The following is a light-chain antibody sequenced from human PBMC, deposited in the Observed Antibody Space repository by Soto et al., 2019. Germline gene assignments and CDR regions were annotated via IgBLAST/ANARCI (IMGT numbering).Light chain of an antibody. CDR2: GAS. J-gene: IGKJ3*01. CDR3: QQYGNSRFT. CDR1: QSVSSSY. Sequence: EIVLTQSPGTLSLSPGERATLSCRASQSVSSSYLAWYQQKPGQAPRLLIYGASSRATDIPDRFSGSGSGTDFTLTISRLEPEDFAVYYCQQYGNSRFTFGPGTKVDIK. V-gene: IGKV3-20*01.